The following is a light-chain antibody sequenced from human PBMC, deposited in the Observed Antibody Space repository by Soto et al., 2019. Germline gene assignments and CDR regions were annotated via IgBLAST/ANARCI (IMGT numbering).Light chain of an antibody. J-gene: IGKJ1*01. Sequence: EIVLTQSPGTLSLSPGERATLSCRASQSVSSNYLAWYQQKPGQAPRLLIYGASSRATGIPDRFSGSGSGTDFTLTISRLEPEAVAVYYCQQYGSSGTFGQGTKVDI. CDR1: QSVSSNY. CDR3: QQYGSSGT. V-gene: IGKV3-20*01. CDR2: GAS.